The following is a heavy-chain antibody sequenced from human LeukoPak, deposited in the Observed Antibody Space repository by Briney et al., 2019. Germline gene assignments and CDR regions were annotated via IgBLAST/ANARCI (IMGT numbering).Heavy chain of an antibody. CDR3: ASVTMVRGVPWAFDY. D-gene: IGHD3-10*01. Sequence: GESLKISCKGSGYGFTSYWIGWVRQMPGKGLEWMGIIYPGDSDTRYSPSFQGQVTISADKSISTAYLQWSSLKASDTAMYYCASVTMVRGVPWAFDYWGQGTLVTVSS. V-gene: IGHV5-51*01. J-gene: IGHJ4*02. CDR1: GYGFTSYW. CDR2: IYPGDSDT.